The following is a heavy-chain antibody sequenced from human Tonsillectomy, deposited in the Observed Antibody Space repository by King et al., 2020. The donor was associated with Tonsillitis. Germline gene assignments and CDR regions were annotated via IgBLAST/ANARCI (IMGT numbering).Heavy chain of an antibody. V-gene: IGHV3-30*18. D-gene: IGHD3-10*01. J-gene: IGHJ4*02. Sequence: VQLVESGGGVVQPGRSLRLSCAASGFTFSNHGMHWVRQAPGKGLEWVAAISYDGTNEYYAASVKGRFAISRDNSNLYLQMSSLTAEDTAVYYCAKDRTYGRTWFGELDVWGRGTLVAVSS. CDR3: AKDRTYGRTWFGELDV. CDR2: ISYDGTNE. CDR1: GFTFSNHG.